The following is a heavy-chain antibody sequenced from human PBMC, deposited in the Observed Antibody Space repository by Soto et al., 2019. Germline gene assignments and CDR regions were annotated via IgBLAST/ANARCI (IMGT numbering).Heavy chain of an antibody. CDR3: AGYQGYSYGYGHFDY. V-gene: IGHV3-48*01. CDR2: ISSSSSTI. D-gene: IGHD5-18*01. CDR1: GFTFSSYS. J-gene: IGHJ4*02. Sequence: PGGSLTLSCAASGFTFSSYSMNWVRQAPGKGLEWVSYISSSSSTIYYADSVKGRFTVSRDNAKNSLYLQMNSLRAEDTAVYYCAGYQGYSYGYGHFDYWGQGTLVTVSS.